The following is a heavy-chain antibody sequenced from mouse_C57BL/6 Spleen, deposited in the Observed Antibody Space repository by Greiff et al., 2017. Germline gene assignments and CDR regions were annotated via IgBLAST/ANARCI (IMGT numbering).Heavy chain of an antibody. V-gene: IGHV1-80*01. Sequence: VQLQQSGAELVKPGASVKISCKASGYAFSSYWMNWVKQRPGKGLEWIGQIYPGDGDTNYNGKFKGKATLTADKSSSTAYMQLSSLTSEDSAVYVCARRDSGSSHPFDYWGQGTTLTVSS. D-gene: IGHD1-1*01. CDR2: IYPGDGDT. CDR1: GYAFSSYW. J-gene: IGHJ2*01. CDR3: ARRDSGSSHPFDY.